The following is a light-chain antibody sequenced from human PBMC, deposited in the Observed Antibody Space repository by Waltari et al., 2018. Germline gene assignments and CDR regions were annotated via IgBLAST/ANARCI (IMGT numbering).Light chain of an antibody. J-gene: IGKJ1*01. Sequence: AIQMTQSPSSLSASVGDRVTITCRASQGIRNDLGWYQQKPGKAPKLLIYGATSLQGGVPSRVSGSGSGREFTLTINSLQPEDLATYYCLQDYDYPWTFGQGTKVEIK. CDR3: LQDYDYPWT. CDR2: GAT. V-gene: IGKV1-6*01. CDR1: QGIRND.